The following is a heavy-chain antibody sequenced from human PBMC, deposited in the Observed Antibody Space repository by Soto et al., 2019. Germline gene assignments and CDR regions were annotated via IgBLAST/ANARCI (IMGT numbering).Heavy chain of an antibody. CDR3: ARVKVPAAILGAFDL. Sequence: SVKVSCKASGYTFTGYYMHWVRQAPGQGLDWMGWINPIKGDTNSAAIFQDRVTMTTDTSTRTAYMELRSLKSDDTAVYYCARVKVPAAILGAFDLWGQGTLVTVSS. J-gene: IGHJ3*01. D-gene: IGHD2-2*02. V-gene: IGHV1-2*02. CDR2: INPIKGDT. CDR1: GYTFTGYY.